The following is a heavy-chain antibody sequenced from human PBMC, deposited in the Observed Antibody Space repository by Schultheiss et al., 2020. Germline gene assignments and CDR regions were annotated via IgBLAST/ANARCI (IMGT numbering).Heavy chain of an antibody. CDR2: IYYSGST. D-gene: IGHD6-19*01. CDR3: ARSFKSYSSDWYWFDP. V-gene: IGHV4-59*01. Sequence: SETLSLTCAVYGGSFSGYYWSWIRQPPGKGLEWIGYIYYSGSTNYNPSLKSRVTISVDTSKNQFSLKLSSVTAADTAVYYCARSFKSYSSDWYWFDPWGQGTLVTVSS. J-gene: IGHJ5*02. CDR1: GGSFSGYY.